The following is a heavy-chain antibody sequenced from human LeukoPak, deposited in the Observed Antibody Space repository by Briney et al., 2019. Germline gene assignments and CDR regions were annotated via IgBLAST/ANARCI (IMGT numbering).Heavy chain of an antibody. J-gene: IGHJ5*02. Sequence: GGSLRLSCAASGFTFSSYWMSWVRQAPGKGLEWVANIKQDGSEKYYVDSVKGRFTISRDNAKNSLYLQMNSLRAEDTAVYYCARVVGYSGYDPLTPMGSWFDPWGQGTLVTVSS. D-gene: IGHD5-12*01. CDR3: ARVVGYSGYDPLTPMGSWFDP. V-gene: IGHV3-7*01. CDR2: IKQDGSEK. CDR1: GFTFSSYW.